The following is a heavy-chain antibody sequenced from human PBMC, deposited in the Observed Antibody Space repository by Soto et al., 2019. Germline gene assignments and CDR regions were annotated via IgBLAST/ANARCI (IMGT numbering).Heavy chain of an antibody. CDR1: RFGIASSY. CDR3: ARDEVTDVQSDASDS. V-gene: IGHV1-46*04. CDR2: IDPSYGTT. J-gene: IGHJ3*02. Sequence: SVEVPWKACRFGIASSYRRWVRHAPGRGLEWMGMIDPSYGTTTYAHKLQVRLTMTRDTATSTVYMELSSLRSEDTAVYYCARDEVTDVQSDASDSWGQQTMVPGSS.